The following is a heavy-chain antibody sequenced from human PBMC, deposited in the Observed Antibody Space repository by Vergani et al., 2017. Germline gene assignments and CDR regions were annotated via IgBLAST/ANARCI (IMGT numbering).Heavy chain of an antibody. CDR3: ARRSGGYYSGGKVHPLRTAFDV. CDR1: GGSISAGYYF. J-gene: IGHJ3*01. V-gene: IGHV4-61*02. D-gene: IGHD2-15*01. CDR2: ISASGNA. Sequence: QLASGPGRVKPSQTLSLTCTMSGGSISAGYYFWSWIRQPAGKGLEWLGHISASGNASHSPSLKTRVSMSVDTSKNQFSLTVKSVTAADTAIYFCARRSGGYYSGGKVHPLRTAFDVWGHGTVVTVSS.